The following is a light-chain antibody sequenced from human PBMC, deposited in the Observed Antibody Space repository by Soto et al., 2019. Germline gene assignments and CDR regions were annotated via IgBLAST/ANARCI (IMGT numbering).Light chain of an antibody. V-gene: IGKV1-39*01. CDR2: AAS. CDR3: QHRHSYPIT. Sequence: DIQMTQSPSSLSASVGDRFTITCRASQSISSYLNWYQQKPGKAPKLLIYAASTLQSGVPSRFSGSGSGTEFTLTISSLQPEDFATYYCQHRHSYPITFGQGTRLEIK. CDR1: QSISSY. J-gene: IGKJ5*01.